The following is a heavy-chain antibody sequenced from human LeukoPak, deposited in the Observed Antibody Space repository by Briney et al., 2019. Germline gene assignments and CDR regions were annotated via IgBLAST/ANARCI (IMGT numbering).Heavy chain of an antibody. J-gene: IGHJ6*02. CDR1: GGSISSYY. D-gene: IGHD1-26*01. V-gene: IGHV4-59*01. CDR3: ARTFSESYYYYGMDV. Sequence: PSETLSLACTVSGGSISSYYWSWIRQPPGKGLEWIGYVYYSGRTNYNPSLKSRVTISVDTSKNQFSLKLSSVTAADTAVYYCARTFSESYYYYGMDVWGQGTTVTASS. CDR2: VYYSGRT.